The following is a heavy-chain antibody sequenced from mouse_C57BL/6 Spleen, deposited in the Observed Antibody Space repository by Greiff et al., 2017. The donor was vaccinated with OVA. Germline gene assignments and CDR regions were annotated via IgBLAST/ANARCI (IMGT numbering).Heavy chain of an antibody. D-gene: IGHD2-3*01. V-gene: IGHV3-6*01. Sequence: EVKLQESGPGLVKPSQSLSLTCSVTGYSITSGYYWNWIRQFPGNKLEWMGYISYDGSNNYNPSLKNRISITRDTSKNQFFLKLNSVTTEDTATYYCARGGGYSLWYFDVWGTGTTVTVSS. CDR1: GYSITSGYY. J-gene: IGHJ1*03. CDR3: ARGGGYSLWYFDV. CDR2: ISYDGSN.